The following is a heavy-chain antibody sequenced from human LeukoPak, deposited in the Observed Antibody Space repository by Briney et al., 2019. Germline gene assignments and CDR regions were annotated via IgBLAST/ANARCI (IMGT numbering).Heavy chain of an antibody. CDR3: AKDPDIVVVPAAIWFDP. V-gene: IGHV3-23*01. J-gene: IGHJ5*02. CDR2: IRGSGGNT. Sequence: GGSLRLSCAASGFTFSSYAMSWVRQAPGKGLEWVSAIRGSGGNTYYADSVKGRFTISRDNSKNTLYLQMNSLRAEDTAVYYCAKDPDIVVVPAAIWFDPWGQGTLVTVSS. CDR1: GFTFSSYA. D-gene: IGHD2-2*01.